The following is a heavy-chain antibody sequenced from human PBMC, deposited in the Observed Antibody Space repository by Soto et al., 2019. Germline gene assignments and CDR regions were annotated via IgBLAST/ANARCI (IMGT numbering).Heavy chain of an antibody. CDR2: IYHSGST. Sequence: QLQLQESGSGLVKPSQTLSLTCAVSGGSISSGGYSWSWIRQPPGKGLEWIGYIYHSGSTYYNPSLKSRVTISVDRSKNQFSLKLSSVTAADTAVYYCARGSWHVWGSYREYYFDYWGQGTLVTVSS. CDR3: ARGSWHVWGSYREYYFDY. CDR1: GGSISSGGYS. J-gene: IGHJ4*02. V-gene: IGHV4-30-2*01. D-gene: IGHD3-16*02.